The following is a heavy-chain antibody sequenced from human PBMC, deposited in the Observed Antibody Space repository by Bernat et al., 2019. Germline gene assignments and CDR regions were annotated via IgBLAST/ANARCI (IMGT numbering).Heavy chain of an antibody. CDR1: GFTFSNYA. Sequence: QVQLMESGGGVVQPGRSLRLSCAASGFTFSNYAMHWVRQAPGEGLEWVAIISYDGSNKYFADSVKGRFAISRDNSKNTLWLQMNSLRADDTAVYYCARPHISMATITYFDYWGQGTPVTVSS. J-gene: IGHJ4*02. CDR3: ARPHISMATITYFDY. CDR2: ISYDGSNK. D-gene: IGHD5-24*01. V-gene: IGHV3-30*09.